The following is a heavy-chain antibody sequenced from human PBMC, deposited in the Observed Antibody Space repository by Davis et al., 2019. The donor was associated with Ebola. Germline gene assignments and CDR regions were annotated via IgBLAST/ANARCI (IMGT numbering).Heavy chain of an antibody. CDR2: VRSKAYGGKT. V-gene: IGHV3-49*04. D-gene: IGHD6-13*01. Sequence: GGSLRLSCTGFGFTFGDYAMNWVRQAPGKGLEWVGFVRSKAYGGKTAYAASVQGRFTISRDDSKSIAYLQLNSLKTEDTAVYYCTRDLKQPPPSYYYGMDVWGQGTTVTVSS. CDR1: GFTFGDYA. J-gene: IGHJ6*02. CDR3: TRDLKQPPPSYYYGMDV.